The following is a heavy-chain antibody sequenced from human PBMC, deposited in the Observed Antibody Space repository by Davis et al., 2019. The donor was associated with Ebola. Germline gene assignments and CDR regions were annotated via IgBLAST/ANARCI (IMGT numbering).Heavy chain of an antibody. V-gene: IGHV3-72*01. D-gene: IGHD6-25*01. CDR1: GFTFSRYG. CDR2: TRNKANGYTT. CDR3: AKAGSSGWRDFDY. Sequence: PGGSLRLSCAASGFTFSRYGMHWVRQAPGKGLEWVGRTRNKANGYTTEYAASVKGRFTVSRDDSKNSLYLQMNTLGTEDTAVYYCAKAGSSGWRDFDYWGQGTLVTVSS. J-gene: IGHJ4*02.